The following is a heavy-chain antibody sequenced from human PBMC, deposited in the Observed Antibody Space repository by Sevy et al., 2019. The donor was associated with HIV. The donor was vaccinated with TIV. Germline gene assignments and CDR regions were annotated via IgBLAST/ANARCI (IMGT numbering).Heavy chain of an antibody. CDR3: ARGGGAVDHGMDV. D-gene: IGHD2-21*01. CDR2: IIPMFGTS. Sequence: SVKVSCKASGGTFSSYDINWVRQAPGQGLEWMGQIIPMFGTSSYAHTLQGRVTITADESTSTAYMDLSSLRSEDTAVYYCARGGGAVDHGMDVWGQGTTVTVSS. J-gene: IGHJ6*02. V-gene: IGHV1-69*13. CDR1: GGTFSSYD.